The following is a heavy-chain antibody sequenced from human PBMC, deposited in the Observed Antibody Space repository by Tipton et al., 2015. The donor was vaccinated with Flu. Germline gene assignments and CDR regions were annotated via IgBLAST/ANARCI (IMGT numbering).Heavy chain of an antibody. CDR1: GFTFTTYW. D-gene: IGHD7-27*01. J-gene: IGHJ3*02. CDR3: AREGSGWGKAFDI. Sequence: SLRLSCAAPGFTFTTYWMSWVRQAPGKGLEWVARINEDGSQKDYADSVKGRLTISRENAKKSLSLQMNSLRVEDTALYYCAREGSGWGKAFDIWGQGTMVTVSS. V-gene: IGHV3-7*03. CDR2: INEDGSQK.